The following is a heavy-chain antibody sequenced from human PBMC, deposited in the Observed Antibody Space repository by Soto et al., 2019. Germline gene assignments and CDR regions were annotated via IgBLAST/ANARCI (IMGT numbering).Heavy chain of an antibody. CDR3: ARAGSGSCIE. V-gene: IGHV1-18*01. Sequence: QVQLVQSGAEVKKPGASVKVSCKASGYTFTSYGLSWVRQAPGQGLECMGWSSAYNGNTNYAQKLQGRVTMTTGTSPSTAYTELRRLRDDDTAVDYCARAGSGSCIEWGQGTLVTVSS. J-gene: IGHJ4*02. CDR1: GYTFTSYG. CDR2: SSAYNGNT. D-gene: IGHD1-26*01.